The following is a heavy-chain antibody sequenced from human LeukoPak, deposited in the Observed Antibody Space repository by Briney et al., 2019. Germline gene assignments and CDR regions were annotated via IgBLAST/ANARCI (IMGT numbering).Heavy chain of an antibody. V-gene: IGHV4-34*01. D-gene: IGHD3-22*01. CDR3: ARATFDSRGYYYEGEY. CDR1: GXSLSGYY. CDR2: INHSGST. Sequence: SETLSLTCAVYGXSLSGYYWNWIRQSPGKGPEWIGEINHSGSTNYNPSLKSRVTISVDTSKNQFSLKLSSVTAADTAVYYCARATFDSRGYYYEGEYWGQGTLVTVSS. J-gene: IGHJ4*02.